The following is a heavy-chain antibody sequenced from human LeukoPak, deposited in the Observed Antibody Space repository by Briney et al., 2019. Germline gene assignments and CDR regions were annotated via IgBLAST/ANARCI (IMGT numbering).Heavy chain of an antibody. D-gene: IGHD3-22*01. CDR1: GFTFDDYA. V-gene: IGHV3-9*03. J-gene: IGHJ4*02. Sequence: PGRSLRLSCAASGFTFDDYAMHWVRQAPGKGLEWVSGISWNSGSIGYADSVKGRFTISRDNAKNSLYLQMNSLRAEDMALYYCAKASYYYDSGGYSYYFDYWGQGTLVTVSS. CDR3: AKASYYYDSGGYSYYFDY. CDR2: ISWNSGSI.